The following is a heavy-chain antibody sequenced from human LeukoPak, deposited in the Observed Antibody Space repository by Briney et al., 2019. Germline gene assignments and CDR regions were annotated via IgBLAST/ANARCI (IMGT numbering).Heavy chain of an antibody. CDR2: INPSGGST. CDR1: GYTFTSYY. D-gene: IGHD4-11*01. Sequence: SVKVSCKASGYTFTSYYMHWVRQAPGQGLEWMGIINPSGGSTSYAQKFQGRVTMTRDTSTSTVYMELSSLRSEDTAVYYCAVSTVPTALYYYYYYMDVWGKGTTVTVSS. V-gene: IGHV1-46*01. CDR3: AVSTVPTALYYYYYYMDV. J-gene: IGHJ6*03.